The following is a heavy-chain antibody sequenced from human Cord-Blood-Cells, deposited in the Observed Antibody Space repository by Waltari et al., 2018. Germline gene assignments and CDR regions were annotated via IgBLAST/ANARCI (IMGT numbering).Heavy chain of an antibody. CDR1: VYTFIGYY. Sequence: PLVQSGAEGTKPRASVKVTCTASVYTFIGYYTHWVRQAPGQGHEWMGRIYPNSGGTNLAQKFQGRVTMSRDTAISTAHMELSRVRSDDTAVYYCARGNWGSGVVDYRGQGTLVTVSS. CDR2: IYPNSGGT. CDR3: ARGNWGSGVVDY. J-gene: IGHJ4*02. V-gene: IGHV1-2*06. D-gene: IGHD7-27*01.